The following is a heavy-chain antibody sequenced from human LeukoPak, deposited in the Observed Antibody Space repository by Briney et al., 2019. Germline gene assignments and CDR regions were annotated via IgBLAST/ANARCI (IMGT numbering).Heavy chain of an antibody. V-gene: IGHV3-23*01. Sequence: GGSLRHSRADSGFTLSNYMMSWVRQAPGKGLEWVSDLSGSGGTIYYADSVKGRFTISRDNSKNTLYLQMYSLRVEDTALYYCAKGLVQLWLRPNDYWGQGTLVTVSS. CDR1: GFTLSNYM. J-gene: IGHJ4*02. D-gene: IGHD5-18*01. CDR2: LSGSGGTI. CDR3: AKGLVQLWLRPNDY.